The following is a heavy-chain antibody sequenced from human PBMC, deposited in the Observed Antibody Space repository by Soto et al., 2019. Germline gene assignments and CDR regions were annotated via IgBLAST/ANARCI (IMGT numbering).Heavy chain of an antibody. D-gene: IGHD2-21*02. J-gene: IGHJ4*02. CDR1: GGSISSYY. V-gene: IGHV4-59*01. CDR3: ARGGGGDSPFDY. CDR2: IYYSGST. Sequence: QVQLQESGPGLVKPSETLSLTCTVSGGSISSYYWSWIRQPPGKGLEWIGYIYYSGSTNYNPSLKSRXXIXVXXSKNQFSLKLSSVTAADTAVYYCARGGGGDSPFDYWGQGTLVTVSS.